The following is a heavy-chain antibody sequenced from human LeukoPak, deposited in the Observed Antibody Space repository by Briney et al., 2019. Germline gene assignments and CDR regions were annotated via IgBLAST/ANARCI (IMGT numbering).Heavy chain of an antibody. D-gene: IGHD3-10*01. CDR3: ARVLDGSGSHRYFDY. J-gene: IGHJ4*02. V-gene: IGHV3-74*01. CDR2: INSDGSST. Sequence: GGSLRLSCVASGFTFSSYWMHWVRQAPGKGLVWVSRINSDGSSTSYADSVKGRFTISRDNAKNTLYLQMNSLRAEDTAVYYCARVLDGSGSHRYFDYWGQGTLVTVSS. CDR1: GFTFSSYW.